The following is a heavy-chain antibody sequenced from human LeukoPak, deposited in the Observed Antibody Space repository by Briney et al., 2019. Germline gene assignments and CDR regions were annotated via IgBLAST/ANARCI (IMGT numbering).Heavy chain of an antibody. CDR2: INPSGGST. CDR3: ARERGGGSYSLDY. Sequence: ASVKVPCKASGYTFTSYYMHWVRQAPGQGLERMGIINPSGGSTSYAQKFQGRVTMTRDMSTSTVYMELSSLRSEDTAVYYCARERGGGSYSLDYWGQGTLVTVSS. V-gene: IGHV1-46*01. D-gene: IGHD1-26*01. J-gene: IGHJ4*02. CDR1: GYTFTSYY.